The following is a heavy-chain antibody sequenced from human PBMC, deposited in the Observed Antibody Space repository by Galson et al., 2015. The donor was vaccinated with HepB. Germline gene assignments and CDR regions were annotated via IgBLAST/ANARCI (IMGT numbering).Heavy chain of an antibody. J-gene: IGHJ4*02. V-gene: IGHV3-23*01. CDR2: ISGSGGSI. CDR1: GFTFRSYG. CDR3: AKDSYYYDSGTYYARFDY. D-gene: IGHD3-22*01. Sequence: SLRLSCAASGFTFRSYGMTWVRQAPGKGLEWVSGISGSGGSIYYTDSVKGRFTISRDNSKNTLYLQMNSLRAEDTAVYYCAKDSYYYDSGTYYARFDYWGQGTLVTVSS.